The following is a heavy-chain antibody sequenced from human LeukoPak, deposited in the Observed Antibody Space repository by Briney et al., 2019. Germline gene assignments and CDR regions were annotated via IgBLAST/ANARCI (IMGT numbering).Heavy chain of an antibody. J-gene: IGHJ4*02. V-gene: IGHV1-2*02. CDR1: GYTFIDYY. CDR3: ARSGYNSGWAFDF. D-gene: IGHD6-19*01. Sequence: GASVKVSCKASGYTFIDYYMHWVRQAPGHGLEWIGWINPNGGATDYAQNFQGRVTLTRDTSSTTAYMDLSSLRSDDTAVYYCARSGYNSGWAFDFWGQGTLVTVSS. CDR2: INPNGGAT.